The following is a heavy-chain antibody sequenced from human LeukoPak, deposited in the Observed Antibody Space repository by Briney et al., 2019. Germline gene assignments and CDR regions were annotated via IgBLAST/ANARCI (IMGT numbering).Heavy chain of an antibody. CDR3: ARDDKYGYIEL. J-gene: IGHJ4*02. D-gene: IGHD5-18*01. CDR2: TYYRSKWKN. V-gene: IGHV6-1*01. CDR1: GDSVTRNCVA. Sequence: SQTLSLTCAISGDSVTRNCVAWDWIRQSPSRGLEWLGRTYYRSKWKNDYAVSVKSAISINPDTSKNQFSLQVNSVTREDTAVYYCARDDKYGYIELWGQGDLGTVSS.